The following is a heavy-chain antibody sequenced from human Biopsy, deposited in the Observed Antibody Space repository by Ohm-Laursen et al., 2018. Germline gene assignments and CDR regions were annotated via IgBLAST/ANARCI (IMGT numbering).Heavy chain of an antibody. CDR2: ITWNSGHI. J-gene: IGHJ6*02. Sequence: SLRLSCTASDFTFDEYAMRWVRQRPGKGVEWVSGITWNSGHIAYADSVKGRFTISRDNAKNVLWLQMNSLRVDDTAMYYCVKNIRRYFYGMDVWGQGTTVTVS. CDR3: VKNIRRYFYGMDV. V-gene: IGHV3-9*01. D-gene: IGHD3-10*01. CDR1: DFTFDEYA.